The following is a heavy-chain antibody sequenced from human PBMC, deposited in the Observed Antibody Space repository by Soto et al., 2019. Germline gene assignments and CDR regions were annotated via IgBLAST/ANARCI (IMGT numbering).Heavy chain of an antibody. CDR2: INPYNGNT. J-gene: IGHJ4*02. V-gene: IGHV1-18*01. D-gene: IGHD3-16*01. Sequence: QVQLVQSGAEVKKPGASVKVSCKASGYTFTSYGISWVRQAPGQGLEWMGWINPYNGNTNYAQKLQGRVTRNTDTSTKTADMELRSLRSDETAVYYCARDWFGIDYWGQGTLVTVSS. CDR3: ARDWFGIDY. CDR1: GYTFTSYG.